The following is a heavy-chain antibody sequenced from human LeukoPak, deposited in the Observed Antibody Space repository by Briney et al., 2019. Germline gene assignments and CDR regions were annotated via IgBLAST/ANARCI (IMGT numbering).Heavy chain of an antibody. J-gene: IGHJ4*02. CDR2: VNLQGST. V-gene: IGHV4-4*02. CDR1: RGSITQTNY. Sequence: SETLSLTCDLSRGSITQTNYWTWARQPPGKGLEWIGAVNLQGSTNYNPSLMRRAAISVDTSANHISLQLTSVTAADTAVYYCAREGGPYRPLDYSGQGTLVTVSS. CDR3: AREGGPYRPLDY.